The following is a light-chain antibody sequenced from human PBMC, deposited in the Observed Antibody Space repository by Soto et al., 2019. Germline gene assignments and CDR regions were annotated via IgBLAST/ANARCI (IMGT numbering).Light chain of an antibody. CDR1: QSVSSY. Sequence: EIVLTQAPVTLSLFPGERATISCRASQSVSSYLAWYQQKPGQAPRLLIYDASNRVTGIPARFSGSGAGTDFTLTISSLEPEEFAGYYCQQRSSWPLAFGGGTKVEIK. J-gene: IGKJ4*01. CDR2: DAS. CDR3: QQRSSWPLA. V-gene: IGKV3-11*01.